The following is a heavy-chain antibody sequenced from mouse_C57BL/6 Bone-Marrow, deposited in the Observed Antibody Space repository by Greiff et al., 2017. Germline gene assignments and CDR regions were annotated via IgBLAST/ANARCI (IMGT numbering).Heavy chain of an antibody. J-gene: IGHJ2*01. V-gene: IGHV1-80*01. CDR1: GYAFSSYW. Sequence: VQLQQSGAELVKPGASVKISCKASGYAFSSYWMNWVKQRPGKGLEWIGEIYPGDGDTNYNGKFKGKATLTAAKSSSTAYMQLSSLTSEDSAVYSWARRGLRQNYFDYGGQGTTLTVSS. CDR3: ARRGLRQNYFDY. CDR2: IYPGDGDT. D-gene: IGHD2-4*01.